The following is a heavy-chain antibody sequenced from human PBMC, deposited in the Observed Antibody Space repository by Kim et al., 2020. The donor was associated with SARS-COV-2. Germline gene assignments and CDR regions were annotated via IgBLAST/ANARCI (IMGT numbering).Heavy chain of an antibody. CDR1: GFTFSSYA. V-gene: IGHV3-23*01. J-gene: IGHJ4*01. D-gene: IGHD2-2*01. CDR3: VKFRIPAARRNPLFDY. Sequence: GGSLRLSCAASGFTFSSYAMSWVRQAPGKGLEWVTAISGSGESTYYADSEKGRFTISRDTSKNTVYLQMNSLRAEDTAVYSCVKFRIPAARRNPLFDYWG. CDR2: ISGSGEST.